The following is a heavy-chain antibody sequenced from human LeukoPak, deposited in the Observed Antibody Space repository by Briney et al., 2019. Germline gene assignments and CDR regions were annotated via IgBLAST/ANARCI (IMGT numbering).Heavy chain of an antibody. D-gene: IGHD3-3*02. CDR3: ARDSTGYWYFDL. CDR2: FYSGGDT. J-gene: IGHJ2*01. CDR1: GFTVSNNY. Sequence: GGSLRLSCVASGFTVSNNYMNWVRQAPGKGLEWVSVFYSGGDTHYADSVKGRFTISRDNSKNTLYLQMNSLRAEDTAVYYCARDSTGYWYFDLWGRGTLVSVSS. V-gene: IGHV3-53*01.